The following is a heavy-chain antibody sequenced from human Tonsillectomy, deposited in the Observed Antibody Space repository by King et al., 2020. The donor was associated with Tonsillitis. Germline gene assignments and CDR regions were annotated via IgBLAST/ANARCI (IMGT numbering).Heavy chain of an antibody. J-gene: IGHJ6*02. CDR1: GYTFGDYG. D-gene: IGHD1-26*01. Sequence: VQLVESGGGLVKPGRSLRLSCIASGYTFGDYGVSWFRQAPGKGLEWVGFIRSKAYGGTTEYAASVEGRFTISRDDSKSIAYLQMNSLKTEDTAVYYCTRDKWEPRLDSYDGMDVWGQGTTVTVSS. CDR3: TRDKWEPRLDSYDGMDV. CDR2: IRSKAYGGTT. V-gene: IGHV3-49*05.